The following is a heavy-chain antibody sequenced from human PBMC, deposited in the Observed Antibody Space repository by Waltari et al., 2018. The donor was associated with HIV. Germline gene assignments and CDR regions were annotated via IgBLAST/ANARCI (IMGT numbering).Heavy chain of an antibody. CDR1: GGSISSYY. J-gene: IGHJ4*02. V-gene: IGHV4-59*01. CDR3: ARSYYDSSGYHLFDY. D-gene: IGHD3-22*01. Sequence: QVQLQESGPGLVKPSETLSLTCTVPGGSISSYYWSWIRQPPGKGLEWIGYIYYSGSNNYNPSLESRVTISVDTSKNQFSLKLTSVTAADTAVYYCARSYYDSSGYHLFDYWGQGTLVTVSS. CDR2: IYYSGSN.